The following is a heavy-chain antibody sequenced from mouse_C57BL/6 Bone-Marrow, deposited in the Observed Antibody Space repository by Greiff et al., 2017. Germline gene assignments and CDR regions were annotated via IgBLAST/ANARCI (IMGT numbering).Heavy chain of an antibody. V-gene: IGHV1-81*01. J-gene: IGHJ3*01. CDR1: GYTFTSYG. CDR2: IYPRSGNT. CDR3: ARKGYPGLVAY. D-gene: IGHD3-1*01. Sequence: QVQLQQSGAELARPGASVKLSCKASGYTFTSYGISWVKQRTGQGLEWIGEIYPRSGNTYYNEKFKGKATLTADKSSSTSYMELRSLTSDDSAVYFCARKGYPGLVAYWGQGTLVTVSA.